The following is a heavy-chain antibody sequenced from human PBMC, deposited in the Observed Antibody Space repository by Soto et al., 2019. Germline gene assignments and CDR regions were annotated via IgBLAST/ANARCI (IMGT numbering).Heavy chain of an antibody. V-gene: IGHV3-48*03. J-gene: IGHJ6*02. D-gene: IGHD4-4*01. CDR2: ISSSSSYI. CDR3: ARDSTGGGMDV. CDR1: GFTFSSYE. Sequence: EVQLVESGGGLVQPGGSLRLSCAASGFTFSSYEMNWVRQAPGKGLEWVSYISSSSSYIYYADSVKGRFTISRDNAKNSLYLQMNSLRAEDTAVYYCARDSTGGGMDVWGQGTTVTVSS.